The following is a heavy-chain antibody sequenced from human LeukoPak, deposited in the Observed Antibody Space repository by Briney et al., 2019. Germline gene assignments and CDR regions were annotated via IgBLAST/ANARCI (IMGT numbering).Heavy chain of an antibody. J-gene: IGHJ4*02. Sequence: GGSLKLSCAASGFTFSGSALHWVRQASGKGLEWVGRIRGKGNNYATAYAASVKGRFTISRDDTKNTAYLQMNSLRAEDTAVYYCAKVTYGSGTYGAFDYWGQGTLVTVSS. V-gene: IGHV3-73*01. D-gene: IGHD3-10*01. CDR2: IRGKGNNYAT. CDR3: AKVTYGSGTYGAFDY. CDR1: GFTFSGSA.